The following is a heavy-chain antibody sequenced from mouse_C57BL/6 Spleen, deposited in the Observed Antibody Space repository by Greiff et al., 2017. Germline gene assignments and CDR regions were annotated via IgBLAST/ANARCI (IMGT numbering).Heavy chain of an antibody. Sequence: EVQLQESGPVLVKPGASVKMSCKASGYTFTDYYMNWVKQSHGKSLEWIGVINPYNGGTSYNQKFKGKATLTVDKSSSTAYMELNSLTSEDSAVYYWAAGGYYGNYAWFAYWGQGTLVTVSA. CDR2: INPYNGGT. CDR1: GYTFTDYY. D-gene: IGHD2-1*01. V-gene: IGHV1-19*01. CDR3: AAGGYYGNYAWFAY. J-gene: IGHJ3*01.